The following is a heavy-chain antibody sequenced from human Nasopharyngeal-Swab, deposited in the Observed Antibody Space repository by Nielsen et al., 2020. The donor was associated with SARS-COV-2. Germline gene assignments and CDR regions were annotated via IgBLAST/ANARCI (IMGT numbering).Heavy chain of an antibody. CDR2: ISYDGSNK. Sequence: GESLKISCAASGFTFSSYGMHWVRQAPGKGLEWVAVISYDGSNKYYADSVKGRFTISRDNSKNTLYLQMNSLRAEDTAVYYCARLHSSSWFFDYWGQGTLVTVSS. J-gene: IGHJ4*02. CDR1: GFTFSSYG. CDR3: ARLHSSSWFFDY. V-gene: IGHV3-30*03. D-gene: IGHD6-13*01.